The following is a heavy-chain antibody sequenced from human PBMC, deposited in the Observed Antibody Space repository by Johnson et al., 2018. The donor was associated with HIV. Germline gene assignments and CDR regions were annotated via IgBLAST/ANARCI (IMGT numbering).Heavy chain of an antibody. J-gene: IGHJ3*01. Sequence: QVQLVESGGGLVQPGGSLRLSCAASGYSFDSHAMNWVRQGPGKGLEWVAVISYDGSNKYYADSVKGRFTISRDNAKNSLYLQMNSLRAEDTALYYCAKDHPISVWGQGTMVTVSS. CDR2: ISYDGSNK. CDR1: GYSFDSHA. V-gene: IGHV3-30*04. CDR3: AKDHPISV.